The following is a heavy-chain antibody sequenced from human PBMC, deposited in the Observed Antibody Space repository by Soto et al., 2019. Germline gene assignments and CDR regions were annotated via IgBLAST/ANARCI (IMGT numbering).Heavy chain of an antibody. CDR3: ARDRDYSNYDYYYYGMDV. CDR2: INPSGGST. D-gene: IGHD4-4*01. CDR1: GYIFMRYY. J-gene: IGHJ6*02. Sequence: ASVKVSCKASGYIFMRYYIHWVRQAPGQGLEWMGIINPSGGSTAYPEKFQGRVTMTKDTSTGTVYMELSSLRSEDTAIYYCARDRDYSNYDYYYYGMDVWGQGTTVTVS. V-gene: IGHV1-46*01.